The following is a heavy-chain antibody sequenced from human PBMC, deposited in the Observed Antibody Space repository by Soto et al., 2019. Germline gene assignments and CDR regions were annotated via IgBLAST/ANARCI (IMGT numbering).Heavy chain of an antibody. D-gene: IGHD6-13*01. J-gene: IGHJ4*02. Sequence: GGSLRLSCAASGFTFSSYGMHWVRQAPGKGLEWVAVISYDGSNKYYADSVKGRFTISRDNSKNTLYLQMNSLRAEDTAVYYCAKAPGIAAAGPFDYWGQGTLVTVSS. V-gene: IGHV3-30*18. CDR1: GFTFSSYG. CDR3: AKAPGIAAAGPFDY. CDR2: ISYDGSNK.